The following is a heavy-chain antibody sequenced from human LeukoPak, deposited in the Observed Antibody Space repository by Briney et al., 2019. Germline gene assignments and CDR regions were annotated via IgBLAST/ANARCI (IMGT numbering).Heavy chain of an antibody. D-gene: IGHD4-23*01. Sequence: PSETLSLTCTVSGYSISSGYYWGWIRQPPGKGLEWIGSIYHSGSTYYNPSLKSRVAISVDTSKNQFSLKLSSVTAADTAVYYCARTSTNYGGKGGFDYWGQGTLVTVSS. CDR1: GYSISSGYY. CDR2: IYHSGST. CDR3: ARTSTNYGGKGGFDY. J-gene: IGHJ4*02. V-gene: IGHV4-38-2*02.